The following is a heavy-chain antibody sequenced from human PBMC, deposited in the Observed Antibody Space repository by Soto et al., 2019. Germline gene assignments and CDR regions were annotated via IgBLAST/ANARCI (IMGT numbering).Heavy chain of an antibody. D-gene: IGHD1-26*01. Sequence: GGSLRLSCAASGFTFRSSAMSWVRQAPGKGLEWVSGLSGSGGSPYYVDPVKGRFTIARDNSKNTLYLQMNSLRVEDTAVYFCAKARMPGRGALDFWGQGILVTVSS. V-gene: IGHV3-23*01. CDR2: LSGSGGSP. CDR1: GFTFRSSA. CDR3: AKARMPGRGALDF. J-gene: IGHJ4*02.